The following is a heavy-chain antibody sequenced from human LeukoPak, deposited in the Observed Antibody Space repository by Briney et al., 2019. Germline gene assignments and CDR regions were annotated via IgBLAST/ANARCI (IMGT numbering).Heavy chain of an antibody. CDR2: INHSGST. Sequence: SETLSLTCAVYGGSFSGYYWSCIRQPPGKGLEWIGEINHSGSTNYNPSLKSRVTISVDTSKNQFSLKLSSVSAADTAVYYCARGAEVVVPAATIKEDAFDIWGQGTMVTVSP. J-gene: IGHJ3*02. D-gene: IGHD2-2*01. CDR3: ARGAEVVVPAATIKEDAFDI. CDR1: GGSFSGYY. V-gene: IGHV4-34*01.